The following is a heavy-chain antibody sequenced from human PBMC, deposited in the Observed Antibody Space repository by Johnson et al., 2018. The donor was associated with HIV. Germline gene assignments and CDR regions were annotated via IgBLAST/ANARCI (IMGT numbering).Heavy chain of an antibody. J-gene: IGHJ3*02. CDR2: INWNGGST. CDR1: GFTFDDYG. CDR3: ARGRIYGAFAFDI. V-gene: IGHV3-20*04. Sequence: VQLVESGGGVVRPGGSLRLSCAASGFTFDDYGMSWVRQAPGQGLEWVSGINWNGGSTGYADSVKGRSTISRDNAKNSLYLQMNSMRAEDTAVYYCARGRIYGAFAFDIWGQGTMVTVSS. D-gene: IGHD3-10*01.